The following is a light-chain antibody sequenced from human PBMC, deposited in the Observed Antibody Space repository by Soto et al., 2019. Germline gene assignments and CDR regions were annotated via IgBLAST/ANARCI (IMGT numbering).Light chain of an antibody. CDR3: QQLKSYPLS. Sequence: DIQLTQSPSFLSASVGDRVTITCRTSQDISSYLAWYQQKPGKAPQLLISAASTLQSGVPSRFSGSGSGTEFTLPISSLQPEDFATSYCQQLKSYPLSFGGGTKVEI. CDR1: QDISSY. V-gene: IGKV1-9*01. J-gene: IGKJ4*01. CDR2: AAS.